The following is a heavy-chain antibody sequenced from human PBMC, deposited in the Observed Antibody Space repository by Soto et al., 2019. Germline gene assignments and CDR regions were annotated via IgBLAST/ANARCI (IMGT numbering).Heavy chain of an antibody. V-gene: IGHV3-30*04. J-gene: IGHJ4*02. CDR1: GFTFSSYA. CDR3: ARYIAARRGLFDY. CDR2: ISYDGSNK. Sequence: GGSLRLSCAASGFTFSSYAMHWVRQAPGKGLEWVAAISYDGSNKYYADSVKGRFTISRDNSKNTLYLQMNSLRAEDTAVYYCARYIAARRGLFDYWGQGTLVTVSS. D-gene: IGHD6-6*01.